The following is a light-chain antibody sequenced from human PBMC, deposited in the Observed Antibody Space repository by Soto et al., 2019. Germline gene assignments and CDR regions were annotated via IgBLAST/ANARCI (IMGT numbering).Light chain of an antibody. CDR1: SGSVSTSYY. CDR2: NTN. Sequence: QAVVTQEPSFSVSPGRTVTLTCGLSSGSVSTSYYPIWYQQTPGQAPRTLIYNTNTRSSGVPDRFSGSILGNKAALTITGAQADDESDYYCVLYMGSGTWVFGGGTKLTVL. V-gene: IGLV8-61*01. J-gene: IGLJ3*02. CDR3: VLYMGSGTWV.